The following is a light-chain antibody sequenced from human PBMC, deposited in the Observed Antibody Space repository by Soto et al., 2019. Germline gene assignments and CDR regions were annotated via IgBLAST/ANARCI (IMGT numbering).Light chain of an antibody. Sequence: QSALTQPASVSGSPGQSITISCTGTSSDVGGYNYVSWYQQHPGKAPTLMIYDVSNRPSGVSNRFSGSKSGNTASLTISGLQAEDEADYYCSSYTSSSPFFFGTGTKLTVL. J-gene: IGLJ1*01. CDR3: SSYTSSSPFF. V-gene: IGLV2-14*01. CDR1: SSDVGGYNY. CDR2: DVS.